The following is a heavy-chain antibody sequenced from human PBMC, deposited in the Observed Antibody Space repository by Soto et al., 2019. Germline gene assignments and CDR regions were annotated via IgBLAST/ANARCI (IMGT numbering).Heavy chain of an antibody. V-gene: IGHV1-58*01. CDR3: APREYYYDSSGYWVNFFQH. D-gene: IGHD3-22*01. Sequence: ASVKVSCKASGFTFTSSAVQWVRQARGQRPEWVGWIVVGSGNTNYAQKFQERVTITRDMSTSTAYMELSSLRSEDTAVYYCAPREYYYDSSGYWVNFFQHWGQGTLVTVSS. CDR1: GFTFTSSA. J-gene: IGHJ1*01. CDR2: IVVGSGNT.